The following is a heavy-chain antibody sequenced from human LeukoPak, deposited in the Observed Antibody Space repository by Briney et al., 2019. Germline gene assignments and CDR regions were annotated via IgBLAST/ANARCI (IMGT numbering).Heavy chain of an antibody. CDR2: VYHSGST. Sequence: SETLSLTCAVSGYSISSGYYWGWIRQPPGKGLEWIGSVYHSGSTYYIPSLKSRVTISVDASKNQFSLKVTSVTAADTAVYYCARGISTTGHDYWGQGTLVTVSS. V-gene: IGHV4-38-2*01. CDR3: ARGISTTGHDY. D-gene: IGHD2/OR15-2a*01. CDR1: GYSISSGYY. J-gene: IGHJ4*02.